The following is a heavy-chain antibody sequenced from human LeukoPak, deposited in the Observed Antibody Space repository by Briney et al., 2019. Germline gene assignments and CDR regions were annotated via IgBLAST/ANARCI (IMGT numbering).Heavy chain of an antibody. CDR3: AKVLLWFGELGPFDY. CDR1: GFTFSSYG. V-gene: IGHV3-30*02. D-gene: IGHD3-10*01. J-gene: IGHJ4*02. Sequence: PGGSLRLSCAASGFTFSSYGMHWVRQAPGKGLEWVAVIWCDGSNKYYADSVKGRFTISRDNSKNTLYLQMNSLRAEDTAVYYCAKVLLWFGELGPFDYWGQGTLVTVSS. CDR2: IWCDGSNK.